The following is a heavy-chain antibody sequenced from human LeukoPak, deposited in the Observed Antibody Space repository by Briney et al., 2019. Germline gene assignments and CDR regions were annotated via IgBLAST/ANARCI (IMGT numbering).Heavy chain of an antibody. CDR1: GFTFSSYW. Sequence: PGGSLRLSCAASGFTFSSYWMHWVRQAPGKGLVWVSRINCDGSSTSYADSVKGRFTISRDNAKNTLYLQMNSLRAEDTAVYYCARDWQGGATRSAFDIWGQGTMVTVSS. J-gene: IGHJ3*02. D-gene: IGHD1-26*01. V-gene: IGHV3-74*01. CDR3: ARDWQGGATRSAFDI. CDR2: INCDGSST.